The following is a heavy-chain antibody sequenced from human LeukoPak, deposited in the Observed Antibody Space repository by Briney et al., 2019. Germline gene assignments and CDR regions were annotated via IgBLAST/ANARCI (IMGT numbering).Heavy chain of an antibody. CDR1: GGSFSGYS. J-gene: IGHJ6*03. D-gene: IGHD7-27*01. V-gene: IGHV4-34*12. CDR2: ILHSGSS. CDR3: ARHDRRRPVTGDPSYYYYYMDV. Sequence: PSETLSLTCGVYGGSFSGYSWSWIRQPPGKGLEWIGEILHSGSSNYNPSLKSRVTISVDTSKNQFSLKLSSVTAADTAVYYCARHDRRRPVTGDPSYYYYYMDVWGKGTTVTISS.